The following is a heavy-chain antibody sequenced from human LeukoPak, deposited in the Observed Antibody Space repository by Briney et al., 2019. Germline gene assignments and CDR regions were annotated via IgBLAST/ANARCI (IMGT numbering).Heavy chain of an antibody. Sequence: ASVKVSCKASGGTFSSYAISWVRRAPGQGLEWMGGIIPIFGTANYAQKFQGRGTITADKSTSTAYMELSSLRSEDTAVYYCAREAPSCSGGSCYGDYFDYWGQGTLVTVSS. D-gene: IGHD2-15*01. CDR3: AREAPSCSGGSCYGDYFDY. J-gene: IGHJ4*02. CDR1: GGTFSSYA. V-gene: IGHV1-69*06. CDR2: IIPIFGTA.